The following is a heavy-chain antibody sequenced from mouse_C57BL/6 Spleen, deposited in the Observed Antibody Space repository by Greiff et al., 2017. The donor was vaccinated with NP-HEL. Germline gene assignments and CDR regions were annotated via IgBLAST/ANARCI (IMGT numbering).Heavy chain of an antibody. CDR3: NTDSIGYFDY. D-gene: IGHD3-2*01. CDR1: GYTFTDYE. Sequence: QVQLQQSGAELVRPGASVTLSCKASGYTFTDYEMHWVKQTPVHGLEWIGAIDPETGGTAYNQKFKGKAILTADKSSSTAYMELRRLTCEDSAVYYCNTDSIGYFDYWGQGTTLTVSS. V-gene: IGHV1-15*01. J-gene: IGHJ2*01. CDR2: IDPETGGT.